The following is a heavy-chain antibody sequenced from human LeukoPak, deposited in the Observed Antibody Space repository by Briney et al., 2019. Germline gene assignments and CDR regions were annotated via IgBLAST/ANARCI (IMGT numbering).Heavy chain of an antibody. CDR1: GGSFSGYY. CDR3: ARGGNSNGIAARYFDY. Sequence: SETLSLTCAVYGGSFSGYYWSWIRQPPGKGLEWIGEINHSGSTNCNPSLKSRVTISVDTSKNQFSLKLSSVTAADTAVYYCARGGNSNGIAARYFDYWGQGTLVTVSS. CDR2: INHSGST. J-gene: IGHJ4*02. D-gene: IGHD6-6*01. V-gene: IGHV4-34*01.